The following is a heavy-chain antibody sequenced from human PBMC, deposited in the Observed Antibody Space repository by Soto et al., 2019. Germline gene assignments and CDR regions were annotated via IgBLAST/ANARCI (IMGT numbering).Heavy chain of an antibody. V-gene: IGHV4-4*07. CDR2: IYATGTT. Sequence: SETLSLTCTVSGASISGFYWSWIRKSAGKGLEWIGRIYATGTTDYNPSLRSRVMMPVDTSKKQFSLRLESVTAAGTAVYYCVRDGTKTLRDWFDPWGQGISVTVSS. CDR1: GASISGFY. D-gene: IGHD1-1*01. CDR3: VRDGTKTLRDWFDP. J-gene: IGHJ5*01.